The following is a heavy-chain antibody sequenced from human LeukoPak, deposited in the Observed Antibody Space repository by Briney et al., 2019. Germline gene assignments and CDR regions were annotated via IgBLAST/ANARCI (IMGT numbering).Heavy chain of an antibody. J-gene: IGHJ4*02. CDR2: IYHSGST. CDR1: GYSISSGYY. CDR3: ARVDYGSGSY. D-gene: IGHD3-10*01. Sequence: SETLSLTCTVSGYSISSGYYWGWIRQPPGKGLEWIGSIYHSGSTYYIPSLKSRVTISVDTSKNQFSLKLSSVTAADTAVYYCARVDYGSGSYWGQGTLVTVSS. V-gene: IGHV4-38-2*02.